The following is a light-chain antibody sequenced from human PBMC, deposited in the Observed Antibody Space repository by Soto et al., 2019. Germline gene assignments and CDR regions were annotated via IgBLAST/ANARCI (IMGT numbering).Light chain of an antibody. CDR1: QSVSSSY. J-gene: IGKJ5*01. Sequence: EIVLTQSPGTLSLSPGERSTLSCRASQSVSSSYLSWYQQKPRQAPRLLLYGASSRATGIPDTFSGSGSGTDFTLPISRLEPEDFAVYYCQQRSNWPPITFGQGTRLEIK. V-gene: IGKV3D-20*02. CDR3: QQRSNWPPIT. CDR2: GAS.